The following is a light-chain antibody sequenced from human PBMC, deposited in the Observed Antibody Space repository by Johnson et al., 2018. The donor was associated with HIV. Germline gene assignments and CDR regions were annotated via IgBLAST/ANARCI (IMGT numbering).Light chain of an antibody. CDR2: ENN. CDR1: SSNIGTND. CDR3: GTWDSSLSAGRA. V-gene: IGLV1-51*02. J-gene: IGLJ1*01. Sequence: QSVLTQPPSVSAAPGQKVTVSCSGSSSNIGTNDVSWYQQFPGAAPKLLIYENNKRPSGIPDRFSGSKSGTSATLGITGLQTGDEADYYCGTWDSSLSAGRAFGTGTKVTVL.